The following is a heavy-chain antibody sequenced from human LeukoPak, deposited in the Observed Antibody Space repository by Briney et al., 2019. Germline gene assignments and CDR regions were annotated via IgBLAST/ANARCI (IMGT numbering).Heavy chain of an antibody. J-gene: IGHJ4*02. V-gene: IGHV3-11*04. Sequence: PGGSLRLSCAASGFTFSDYNMRWIRQAPGKGLEWVSYISSSSSTIYYADSVKGRFTISRDNAKNSLYLQMNSLRAEDTAVYYCARDTRYSSGWYVEYYFDYWGQGTLVTVSS. CDR1: GFTFSDYN. CDR3: ARDTRYSSGWYVEYYFDY. D-gene: IGHD6-19*01. CDR2: ISSSSSTI.